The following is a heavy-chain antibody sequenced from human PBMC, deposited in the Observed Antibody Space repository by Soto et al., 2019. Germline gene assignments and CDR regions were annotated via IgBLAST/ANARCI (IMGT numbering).Heavy chain of an antibody. CDR2: IYYSGST. V-gene: IGHV4-30-4*01. CDR3: ARERPDGARLDP. Sequence: QVQLQESGPGLVKPSQTLSLTCTVSGGSISSGDYYWSWILQPPGKGLEWIGYIYYSGSTYYSPSLKSRVTISVDTSKNQFSLKLSSVTAADTAVYYCARERPDGARLDPWGQGTLVTVSS. CDR1: GGSISSGDYY. J-gene: IGHJ5*02. D-gene: IGHD6-6*01.